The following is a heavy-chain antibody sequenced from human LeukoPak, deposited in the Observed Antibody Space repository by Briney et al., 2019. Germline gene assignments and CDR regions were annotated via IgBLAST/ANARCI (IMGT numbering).Heavy chain of an antibody. CDR2: ISSSSSYI. CDR1: GFTFSSYS. CDR3: ARGENSSSWYVFLIPEYYYYYGMDV. D-gene: IGHD6-13*01. Sequence: NPGGSLRLSCAASGFTFSSYSMNWVRQAPGKGLEWVSSISSSSSYIYYADSVKGRFTISRDNAKNSLYLQMNSLRAEDTAVYYCARGENSSSWYVFLIPEYYYYYGMDVWGQGTTVTVSS. V-gene: IGHV3-21*01. J-gene: IGHJ6*02.